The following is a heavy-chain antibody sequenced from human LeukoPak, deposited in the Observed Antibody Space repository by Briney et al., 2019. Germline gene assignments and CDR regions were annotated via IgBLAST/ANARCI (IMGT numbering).Heavy chain of an antibody. D-gene: IGHD1-26*01. V-gene: IGHV6-1*01. J-gene: IGHJ6*02. Sequence: SQTLSLTCAISGDSVSSNSAAWDWIRQSPSRGLEWLGRTYYRSKWFNDYALSVKSRITINPDTSKNQFSLQLNSVTPEDTAVYYCARGPPELGATRAGMDVWGQGTTVTVSS. CDR1: GDSVSSNSAA. CDR2: TYYRSKWFN. CDR3: ARGPPELGATRAGMDV.